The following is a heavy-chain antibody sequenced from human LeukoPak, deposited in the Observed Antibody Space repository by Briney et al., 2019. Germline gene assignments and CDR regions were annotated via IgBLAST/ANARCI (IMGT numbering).Heavy chain of an antibody. CDR1: GFTFSSYA. Sequence: GGSLRLSCAASGFTFSSYAMSWVRQAPGKGLEWVSAISGSGGSTYYVDSVKGRFTISRDNSKNTLYLQMNSLGAEDTAVYYCAKGRKRTTVTTFDYWGQGTLVTVSS. CDR2: ISGSGGST. V-gene: IGHV3-23*01. CDR3: AKGRKRTTVTTFDY. J-gene: IGHJ4*02. D-gene: IGHD4-17*01.